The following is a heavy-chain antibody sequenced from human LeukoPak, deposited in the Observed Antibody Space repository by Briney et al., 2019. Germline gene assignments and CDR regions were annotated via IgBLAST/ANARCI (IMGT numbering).Heavy chain of an antibody. J-gene: IGHJ3*02. CDR2: ISGSGGST. CDR1: GFTFSSYA. Sequence: GGSLRLSCAASGFTFSSYAMSWVRQAPGKGLEWVSAISGSGGSTYYADSVKGRFTISRDNSKNTLYLQMNSLRAEDTAVYYCARGPGNEFQNDAFDIWGQGTMVTVSS. CDR3: ARGPGNEFQNDAFDI. D-gene: IGHD3-10*01. V-gene: IGHV3-23*01.